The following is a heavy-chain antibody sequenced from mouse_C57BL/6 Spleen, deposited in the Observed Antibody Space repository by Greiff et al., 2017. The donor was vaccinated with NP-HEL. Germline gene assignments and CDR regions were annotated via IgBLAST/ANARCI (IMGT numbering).Heavy chain of an antibody. CDR3: ARKSTRASY. CDR2: INPSSGYT. J-gene: IGHJ2*01. V-gene: IGHV1-4*01. CDR1: GYTFTSYT. D-gene: IGHD3-1*01. Sequence: VQLQQSGAELVKPGASVKMSCKASGYTFTSYTMHWVKQRPGQGLEWIGYINPSSGYTKYNQKFKDKATLTADKSSSTAYMQLSSLTSEYSAVYYCARKSTRASYLCQGTTLTVSS.